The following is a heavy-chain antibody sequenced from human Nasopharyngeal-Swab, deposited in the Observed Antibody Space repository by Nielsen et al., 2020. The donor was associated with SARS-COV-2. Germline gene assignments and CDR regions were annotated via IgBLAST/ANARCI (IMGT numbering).Heavy chain of an antibody. D-gene: IGHD1-26*01. V-gene: IGHV4-34*01. CDR3: ARGGGATSYYYYYYMDV. CDR2: INHSGST. CDR1: GGSFSGYY. J-gene: IGHJ6*03. Sequence: SETLSLTCAVYGGSFSGYYWSWIRQSPGKGLEWIGEINHSGSTNYNPSLKSRVTISVDTSKNQFSLKLSSVTAADTAVYYCARGGGATSYYYYYYMDVWGKGTTVTVSS.